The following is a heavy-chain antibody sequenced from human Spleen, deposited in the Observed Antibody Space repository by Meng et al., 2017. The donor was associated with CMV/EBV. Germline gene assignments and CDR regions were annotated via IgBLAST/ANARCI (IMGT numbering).Heavy chain of an antibody. D-gene: IGHD2-2*01. CDR2: IIPNSGGT. V-gene: IGHV1-2*02. J-gene: IGHJ4*02. CDR1: GYSFTGYY. Sequence: ASVKVSCKASGYSFTGYYIHWVRQAPGQGLEWMGWIIPNSGGTNYAQKFQGRVTMTRDTSISTAYMELSRLTSDDTAVYYCARGLSVPAATYYFDYWGQGTLVTVSS. CDR3: ARGLSVPAATYYFDY.